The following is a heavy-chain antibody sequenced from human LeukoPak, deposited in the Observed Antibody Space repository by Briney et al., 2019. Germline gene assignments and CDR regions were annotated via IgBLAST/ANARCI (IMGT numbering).Heavy chain of an antibody. D-gene: IGHD6-13*01. CDR3: AREYSSSCPDY. Sequence: ASVKVSCKVSGYTLTELSMHWVRQAPGQGLEWMGWINPNSGGTNYAQKFQGRVTMTRDTSISTAYMELSRLRSDDTAVYYCAREYSSSCPDYWGQGTLVTVSS. J-gene: IGHJ4*02. CDR2: INPNSGGT. CDR1: GYTLTELS. V-gene: IGHV1-2*02.